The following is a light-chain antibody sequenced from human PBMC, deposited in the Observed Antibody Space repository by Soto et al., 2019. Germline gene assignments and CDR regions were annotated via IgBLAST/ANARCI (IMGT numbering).Light chain of an antibody. Sequence: EIVLTQSPGTLSLSPGERATLSCRASQSVSSNLAWYQQKPGQAPRLLIYDASNRATGIPARFSGSGSGTDFTLTISSLEPEDFAVYYCQQHADWPLTFGGGTKVDIK. CDR3: QQHADWPLT. J-gene: IGKJ4*01. V-gene: IGKV3-11*01. CDR2: DAS. CDR1: QSVSSN.